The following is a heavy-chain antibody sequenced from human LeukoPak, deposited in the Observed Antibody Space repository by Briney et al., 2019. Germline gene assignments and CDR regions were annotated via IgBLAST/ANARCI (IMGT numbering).Heavy chain of an antibody. CDR3: ARDPSGSRWLQLDAFDI. Sequence: SETLSLTCTVSGGSISSYYWSWIRQPPGKGLEWIGYIYYSGSTNYNPSLKSRVTISVDTSKNQFSLKLSSVTAADTAVYYCARDPSGSRWLQLDAFDIWGQGTMVTVSS. V-gene: IGHV4-59*01. CDR1: GGSISSYY. D-gene: IGHD5-24*01. CDR2: IYYSGST. J-gene: IGHJ3*02.